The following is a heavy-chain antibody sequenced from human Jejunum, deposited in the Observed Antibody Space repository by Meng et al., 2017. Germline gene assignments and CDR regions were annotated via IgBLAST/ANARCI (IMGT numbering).Heavy chain of an antibody. CDR1: GGSINSYY. D-gene: IGHD3-16*01. Sequence: QVQLQESGPGLVKPSETLSLTCTVSGGSINSYYWGWIRQPPGRGLELIGYIYYTGSTNYNPSLKSRVTVSIDTSKTQFSLKLTSVTAADTAVYYCVREKRRTYYFDYWGQGTLVTVSS. CDR3: VREKRRTYYFDY. V-gene: IGHV4-59*12. J-gene: IGHJ4*02. CDR2: IYYTGST.